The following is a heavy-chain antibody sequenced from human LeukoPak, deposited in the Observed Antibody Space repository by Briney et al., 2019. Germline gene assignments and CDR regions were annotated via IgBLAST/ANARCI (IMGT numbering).Heavy chain of an antibody. CDR2: ISYDGSNK. D-gene: IGHD5-18*01. J-gene: IGHJ2*01. CDR3: AKVTAVPPRYFDL. CDR1: GFTFSSYG. V-gene: IGHV3-30*18. Sequence: GGSLRLSCAASGFTFSSYGMHWVRQAPGKGLEWVAVISYDGSNKYYADSVKGRFTISRDNSKNTLYLQMNSLRAEDTAVYYCAKVTAVPPRYFDLWGRGTLVTVSS.